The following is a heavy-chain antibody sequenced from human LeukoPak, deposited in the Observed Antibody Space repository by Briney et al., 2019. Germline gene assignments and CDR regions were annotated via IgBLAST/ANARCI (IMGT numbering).Heavy chain of an antibody. Sequence: GGPLRLSCAASGFTFSSYAMSWVRQAPGKGLEWVSAISGSGGSTYYADSVKGRFTISRDNSKNTLYLQMDSLRAEDTAVYYCAKDKEYSSSKFDYWGQGTLVTVSS. CDR1: GFTFSSYA. CDR2: ISGSGGST. CDR3: AKDKEYSSSKFDY. V-gene: IGHV3-23*01. J-gene: IGHJ4*02. D-gene: IGHD6-6*01.